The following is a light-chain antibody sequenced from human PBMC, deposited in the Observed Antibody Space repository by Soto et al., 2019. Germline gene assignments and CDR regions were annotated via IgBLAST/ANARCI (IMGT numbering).Light chain of an antibody. CDR3: SSYTSSSTLV. CDR1: SSDVGIYNY. V-gene: IGLV2-14*01. Sequence: QSVLTQPASVSGSPGQSITISCTGTSSDVGIYNYVSWYQQHPGKAPKLMIYEVSNRPSGVSNRFSGSKSGNTASLTISGLQAEDESDYYYSSYTSSSTLVFGGGTKLTVL. CDR2: EVS. J-gene: IGLJ3*02.